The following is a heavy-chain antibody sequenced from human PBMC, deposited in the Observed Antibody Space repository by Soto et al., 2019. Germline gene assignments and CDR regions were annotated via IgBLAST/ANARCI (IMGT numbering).Heavy chain of an antibody. V-gene: IGHV5-10-1*01. CDR2: IDPSDSYT. J-gene: IGHJ6*02. D-gene: IGHD3-10*01. Sequence: GESLKISCKGSGYSFTSYWISWVRQMPGKGLEWMGRIDPSDSYTNYSPSFQGHVTISADKSISTAYLQWSSLKASDTAMYYCASHDYYGSGSRNDPYGMDGWGQGTTVTVSS. CDR1: GYSFTSYW. CDR3: ASHDYYGSGSRNDPYGMDG.